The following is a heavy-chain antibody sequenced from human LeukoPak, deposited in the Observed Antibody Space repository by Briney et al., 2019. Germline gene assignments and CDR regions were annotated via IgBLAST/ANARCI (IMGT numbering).Heavy chain of an antibody. Sequence: ASVKVSCKASGYTFTGYYMHWVRQAPGQGLEGMGWINPNSGGTNYAQKFQGRVTMTRDTSISTAYMELSRLRSDDTAVYYCARVGSGSYLRDYYYYYYMDVWGKGTTVTVSS. V-gene: IGHV1-2*02. CDR3: ARVGSGSYLRDYYYYYYMDV. CDR2: INPNSGGT. J-gene: IGHJ6*03. CDR1: GYTFTGYY. D-gene: IGHD3-10*01.